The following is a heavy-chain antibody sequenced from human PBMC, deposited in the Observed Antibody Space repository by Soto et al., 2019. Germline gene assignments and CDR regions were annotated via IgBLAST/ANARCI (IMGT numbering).Heavy chain of an antibody. CDR2: ISSSSSTI. J-gene: IGHJ6*02. D-gene: IGHD3-3*01. CDR1: GFTFSSYS. V-gene: IGHV3-48*02. CDR3: AREQEWYYGMDV. Sequence: PVGSLRLSCAASGFTFSSYSMNWVRQAPGKGLEWVSYISSSSSTIYYADSVKGRFTISRDNAKNSLYLQMNSLRDEDTAVYYCAREQEWYYGMDVWGQGTTVTVSS.